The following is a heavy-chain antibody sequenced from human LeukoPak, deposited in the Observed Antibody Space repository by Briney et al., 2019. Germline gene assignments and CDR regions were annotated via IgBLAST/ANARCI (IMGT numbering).Heavy chain of an antibody. D-gene: IGHD5-18*01. CDR2: IKQDGSEK. Sequence: HPGGSLRLSCAASGFTFSSYWMSWVRQAPGKGLEWVANIKQDGSEKYYVDSVKGRFTISRDNAKNSLYLQMNSLRAEDTAVYYCARGGGYSYGYLPSPWGQGTLVTVSS. CDR1: GFTFSSYW. V-gene: IGHV3-7*01. CDR3: ARGGGYSYGYLPSP. J-gene: IGHJ4*02.